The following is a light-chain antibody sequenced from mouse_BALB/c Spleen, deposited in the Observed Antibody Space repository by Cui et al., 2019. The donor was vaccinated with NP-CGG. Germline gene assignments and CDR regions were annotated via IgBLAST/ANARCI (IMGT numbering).Light chain of an antibody. Sequence: QPFLRQELALTTSPGETVTLTCRSSTGAVTTSNYANWVQEKPDHLFTGLIGGTNNRVPGVPARFSGSLIGDKAALTITGAQTEDEAIYFCALWYSNHWVFGGGTKLTVL. CDR1: TGAVTTSNY. J-gene: IGLJ1*01. V-gene: IGLV1*01. CDR3: ALWYSNHWV. CDR2: GTN.